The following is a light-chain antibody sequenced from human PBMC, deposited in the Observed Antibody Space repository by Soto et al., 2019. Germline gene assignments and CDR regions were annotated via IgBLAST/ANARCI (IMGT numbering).Light chain of an antibody. V-gene: IGKV1-5*03. Sequence: DIQMTQSPSTLSASVGDRVTITCRASQSIHNWLAWYQQKPGKAPTLLIYTASTLQGGVPSRFSGSGYGTEFTLTISNLQPDDFAVYFCHSYDKWPPGAFGQGTKVDIK. CDR1: QSIHNW. CDR2: TAS. CDR3: HSYDKWPPGA. J-gene: IGKJ1*01.